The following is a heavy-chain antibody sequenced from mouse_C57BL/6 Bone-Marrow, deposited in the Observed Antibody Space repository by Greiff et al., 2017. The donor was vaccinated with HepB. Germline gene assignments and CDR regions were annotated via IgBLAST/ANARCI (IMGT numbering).Heavy chain of an antibody. CDR2: IDPENGDT. CDR1: GFNIKDDY. J-gene: IGHJ3*01. Sequence: EVQLKESGAELVRPGASVKLSCTASGFNIKDDYMHWVKQRPEQGLEWIGWIDPENGDTEYASKFQGKATITADTSSNTAYLQLSSLTSEDTAVYYCTSYWVAYWGQGTLVTVSA. CDR3: TSYWVAY. V-gene: IGHV14-4*01.